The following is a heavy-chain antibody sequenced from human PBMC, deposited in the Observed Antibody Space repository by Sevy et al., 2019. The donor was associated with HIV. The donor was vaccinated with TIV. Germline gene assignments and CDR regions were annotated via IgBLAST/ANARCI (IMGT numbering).Heavy chain of an antibody. Sequence: GGSLRLSCSASGFTFSSYAMHWVRQAPGKGLEYVSAISSNGGSTYYADSVKGRFTNSRDNSKNTLYLQMSSLRAEDTAVYYCVKELGYCSSTSCLKYYYYYMDVWGKGTTVTVSS. CDR1: GFTFSSYA. J-gene: IGHJ6*03. CDR3: VKELGYCSSTSCLKYYYYYMDV. V-gene: IGHV3-64D*06. CDR2: ISSNGGST. D-gene: IGHD2-2*01.